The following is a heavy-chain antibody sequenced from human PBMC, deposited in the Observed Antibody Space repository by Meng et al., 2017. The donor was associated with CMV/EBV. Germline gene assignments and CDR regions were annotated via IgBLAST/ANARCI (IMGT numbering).Heavy chain of an antibody. Sequence: GSLRLSCAVYGGSFSGYYWSWIRQPPGEGLEWIGEINHSGSTNYNPSLKSRVTISVDTSKNQFSLKLSSVTAADTAVYYCARGAHCSSTSCYNIWGQGTLVTVSS. CDR1: GGSFSGYY. CDR3: ARGAHCSSTSCYNI. J-gene: IGHJ4*02. D-gene: IGHD2-2*01. V-gene: IGHV4-34*01. CDR2: INHSGST.